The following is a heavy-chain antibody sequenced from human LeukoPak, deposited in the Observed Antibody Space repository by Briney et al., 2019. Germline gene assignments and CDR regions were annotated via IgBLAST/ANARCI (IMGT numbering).Heavy chain of an antibody. V-gene: IGHV4-30-2*01. CDR3: ARDPTFGYSSS. D-gene: IGHD6-13*01. J-gene: IGHJ4*02. Sequence: SETLSLTCTVSGGSISSGGYYWSWIRQPPGKGLEGIGYIYHSGSTYYNPSLKSRVTISVDRSKKQFSLKLSYVPAAETAVYYCARDPTFGYSSSWGQGTLVTVSS. CDR2: IYHSGST. CDR1: GGSISSGGYY.